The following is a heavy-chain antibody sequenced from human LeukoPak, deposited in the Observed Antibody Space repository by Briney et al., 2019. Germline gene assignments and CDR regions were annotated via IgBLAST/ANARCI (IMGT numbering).Heavy chain of an antibody. V-gene: IGHV1-46*01. J-gene: IGHJ1*01. CDR1: GYTFTSYY. D-gene: IGHD3-22*01. Sequence: GASVKVSCKASGYTFTSYYMHWVRQDPGQGLEWMGIINPSGGSTSYAQKFQGRVTMTRDTSTSTVYMELSSLRSEDTAVYYCARDYDSSGPPAEYFQHWGQGTLVTVSS. CDR2: INPSGGST. CDR3: ARDYDSSGPPAEYFQH.